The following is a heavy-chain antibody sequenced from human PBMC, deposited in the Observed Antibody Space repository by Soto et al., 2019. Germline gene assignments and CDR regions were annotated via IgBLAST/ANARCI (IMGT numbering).Heavy chain of an antibody. CDR3: ARIGRYYDILTGYVY. Sequence: GASVKVSCEASGYTFTSYGISWVRQAPGQGLEWMGWISAYNGNTNYAQNLQGRVTMTTDTSTTTAYMELRSLRSDDTAVYYCARIGRYYDILTGYVYWGQGTLVTVSS. J-gene: IGHJ4*02. CDR1: GYTFTSYG. V-gene: IGHV1-18*01. D-gene: IGHD3-9*01. CDR2: ISAYNGNT.